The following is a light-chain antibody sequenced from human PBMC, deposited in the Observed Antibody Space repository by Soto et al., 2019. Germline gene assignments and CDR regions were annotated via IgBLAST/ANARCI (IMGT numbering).Light chain of an antibody. J-gene: IGLJ1*01. CDR2: DDS. Sequence: SYELTQSPSVSVAPGQTARITCACSNIGTKTVHWFQQRPGQAPVLVVFDDSHRPSGIPERFSGSNSGSTATLTISRVEAGDEADYYCQVWDSDILHHVFGSGTKVTVL. CDR3: QVWDSDILHHV. V-gene: IGLV3-21*02. CDR1: NIGTKT.